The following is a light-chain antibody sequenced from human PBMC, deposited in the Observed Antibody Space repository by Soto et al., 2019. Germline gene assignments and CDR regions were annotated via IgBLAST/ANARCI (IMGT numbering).Light chain of an antibody. Sequence: SVLTQPPSVSAAPGQKVTISCSGSSSNIGNDYVSWYQHLPGTAPKLLIYDSSKRASGIPDRFSGSRSGTSTTLGTTGVQTGDEADYYCGTWDSSLSAEIFGGGTK. CDR1: SSNIGNDY. V-gene: IGLV1-51*01. CDR2: DSS. J-gene: IGLJ2*01. CDR3: GTWDSSLSAEI.